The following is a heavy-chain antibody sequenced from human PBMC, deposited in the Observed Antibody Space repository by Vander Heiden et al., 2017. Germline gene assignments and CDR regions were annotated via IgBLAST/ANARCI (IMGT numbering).Heavy chain of an antibody. J-gene: IGHJ4*02. D-gene: IGHD3-22*01. CDR1: VYTFTSYG. CDR3: ARDYYDSSTTYYFDY. Sequence: QVQLVQSGAEVKKPGASVKVSCKASVYTFTSYGLSWVRQAPGQGLEWMGWISAFNGNTNYVQRLQGRVTMTTDTSTSTAYMELRSLKSDDTAVYYCARDYYDSSTTYYFDYWGQGTLVTVSS. CDR2: ISAFNGNT. V-gene: IGHV1-18*01.